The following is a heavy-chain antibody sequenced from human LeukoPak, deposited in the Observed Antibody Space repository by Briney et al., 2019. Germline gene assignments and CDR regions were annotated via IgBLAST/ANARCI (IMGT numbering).Heavy chain of an antibody. CDR2: IYPGDSDT. CDR1: GYRFTSHW. V-gene: IGHV5-51*01. J-gene: IGHJ2*01. CDR3: ARQGYGDWYFDF. Sequence: GESLKISCQGSGYRFTSHWIGWVRQMSGKGLEWIGVIYPGDSDTRYSPSFQGQVIISADKSDTTAYLQWSSLKASDTAMYYCARQGYGDWYFDFWGCGTLVTVSS. D-gene: IGHD4-17*01.